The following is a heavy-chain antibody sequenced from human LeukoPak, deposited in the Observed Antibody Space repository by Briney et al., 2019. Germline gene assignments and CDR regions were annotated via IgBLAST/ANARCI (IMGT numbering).Heavy chain of an antibody. Sequence: PSETPSPTCAVFGGSFSGYYWSWIRQPPGKGLEWIGEINHSGSTNYNPSLKSRVTISVDTSKNQFSLKLSTVTAADTAVYYCARGPGSYGFLNYYYYYGMDVWGQGTTVTVSS. D-gene: IGHD5-18*01. J-gene: IGHJ6*02. CDR2: INHSGST. V-gene: IGHV4-34*01. CDR3: ARGPGSYGFLNYYYYYGMDV. CDR1: GGSFSGYY.